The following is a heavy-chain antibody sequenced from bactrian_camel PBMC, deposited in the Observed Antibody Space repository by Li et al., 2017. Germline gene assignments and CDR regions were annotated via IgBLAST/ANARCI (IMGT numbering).Heavy chain of an antibody. CDR1: TDMLSNYC. V-gene: IGHV3S53*01. D-gene: IGHD6*01. J-gene: IGHJ4*01. CDR3: VPRLRYGGTCDY. Sequence: HVQLVESGGGSVQPGGSLRLSCTPSTDMLSNYCMGWFRQAPGKRREGVAQIDRDGSLPNYAKSVEGRFTISKDSARNTVYLQMNSLKPEDTAVYYCVPRLRYGGTCDYWGQGTQVTVS. CDR2: IDRDGSLP.